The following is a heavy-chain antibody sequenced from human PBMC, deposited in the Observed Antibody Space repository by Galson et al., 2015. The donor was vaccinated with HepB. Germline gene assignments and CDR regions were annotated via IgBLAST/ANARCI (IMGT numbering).Heavy chain of an antibody. D-gene: IGHD5-24*01. V-gene: IGHV1-69*04. CDR1: GGTFSSCT. CDR3: ARDGLDYKMATISYYYYGMDV. J-gene: IGHJ6*02. CDR2: IIPILGIA. Sequence: SVKVSCKASGGTFSSCTISWVRQAPGQGLEWMGRIIPILGIANYAQKFQGRVTITADKSTSTAYMELSSLRSEDTAVYYCARDGLDYKMATISYYYYGMDVWGQGTTVTVSS.